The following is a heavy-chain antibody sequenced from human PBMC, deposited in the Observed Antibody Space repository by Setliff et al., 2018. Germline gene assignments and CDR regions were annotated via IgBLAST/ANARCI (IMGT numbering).Heavy chain of an antibody. V-gene: IGHV3-9*01. CDR2: ISWNSGIV. J-gene: IGHJ4*02. Sequence: PGGSLRLSCAASGFTFDDYAMHWVRQAPGKGLEWVSGISWNSGIVAYADSVKGRFTISRDNAKNSLYLQMNSLRAEDTALYYCARQATDYWGQGTLVTVS. CDR3: ARQATDY. CDR1: GFTFDDYA.